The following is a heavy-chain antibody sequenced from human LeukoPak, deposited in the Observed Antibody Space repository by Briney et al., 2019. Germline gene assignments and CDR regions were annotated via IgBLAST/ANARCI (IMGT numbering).Heavy chain of an antibody. D-gene: IGHD5-12*01. J-gene: IGHJ4*02. CDR2: IIGSSGTT. V-gene: IGHV3-23*01. Sequence: GGSLRLSCVASGFSFNNYAMNWVRQAPGKGLEWVSLIIGSSGTTFYADSVKGRFIISRDKSKSTLYLQMNSLGAEDTAVYYCAKGAYDYIEIAYFDYWGQGSLVTVSS. CDR1: GFSFNNYA. CDR3: AKGAYDYIEIAYFDY.